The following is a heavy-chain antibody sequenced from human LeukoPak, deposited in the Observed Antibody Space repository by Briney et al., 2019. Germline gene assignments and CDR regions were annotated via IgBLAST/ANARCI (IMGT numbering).Heavy chain of an antibody. V-gene: IGHV1-69*04. J-gene: IGHJ4*02. CDR3: ARDFIVLAPVPHWGGLDS. CDR2: IIPILGIA. CDR1: GGTFSNYA. D-gene: IGHD2-2*01. Sequence: SVKVSCKASGGTFSNYAISWVRQAPGQGLEWMGRIIPILGIANYAQKFQGRVTITADKSTSTAYMELNSLKTEDTALYYCARDFIVLAPVPHWGGLDSWGQGTLVTVSS.